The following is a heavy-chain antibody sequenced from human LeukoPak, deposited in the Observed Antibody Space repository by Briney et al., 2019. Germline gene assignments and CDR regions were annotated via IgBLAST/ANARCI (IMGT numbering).Heavy chain of an antibody. D-gene: IGHD2-21*02. CDR1: GFTFSSYA. CDR2: ISGSGGST. V-gene: IGHV3-23*01. J-gene: IGHJ4*02. CDR3: AQGGWGRTAIPARIDY. Sequence: GGSLRLSCAASGFTFSSYAMSWVRQAPGKGLGWVSAISGSGGSTYYADSVKGRFTISRDNSKNTLYLQMNGLRAEDTAVYYCAQGGWGRTAIPARIDYWGQGTLVTVSS.